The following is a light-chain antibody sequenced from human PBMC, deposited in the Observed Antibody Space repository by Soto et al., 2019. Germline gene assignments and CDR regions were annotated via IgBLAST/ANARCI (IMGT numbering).Light chain of an antibody. V-gene: IGKV4-1*01. CDR1: QSVLYSSNNKNY. CDR3: QHYDNTPRLT. J-gene: IGKJ4*01. Sequence: DIVMTQSPDSLAVSLGERATINCESSQSVLYSSNNKNYLAWYQKKPGQPPKLLIYWASTRESGVPDRFSGSGSGTHFTLTINSLQAEDVAVYYCQHYDNTPRLTFGGGTKVEIK. CDR2: WAS.